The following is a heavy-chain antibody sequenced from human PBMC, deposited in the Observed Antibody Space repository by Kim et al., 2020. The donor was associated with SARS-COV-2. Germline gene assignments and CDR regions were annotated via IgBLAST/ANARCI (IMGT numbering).Heavy chain of an antibody. J-gene: IGHJ6*02. V-gene: IGHV4-4*07. D-gene: IGHD1-1*01. CDR3: ARVHVSQGTLMDV. CDR2: IYASGST. Sequence: SETLSLTCTVSGGSISNYHWSWIRQSAGKGLEWIGRIYASGSTHYNPSLKSRVSMSVDTSKNEFSLKLNSVTAADTAVFSCARVHVSQGTLMDVWRQGTT. CDR1: GGSISNYH.